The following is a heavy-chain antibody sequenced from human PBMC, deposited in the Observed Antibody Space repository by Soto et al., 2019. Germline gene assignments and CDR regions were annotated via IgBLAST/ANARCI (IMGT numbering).Heavy chain of an antibody. CDR2: ISGSTGST. CDR3: AKDPGYCSGGSCYFFDY. V-gene: IGHV3-23*01. Sequence: PGGSLRLSCAASGFTFSSYIVNWVRQAPGKGLEWVSAISGSTGSTYYADSVKGRFTISRDKSKNSLYLQMNSLRAEDTAVYYCAKDPGYCSGGSCYFFDYWGQGT. D-gene: IGHD2-15*01. J-gene: IGHJ4*02. CDR1: GFTFSSYI.